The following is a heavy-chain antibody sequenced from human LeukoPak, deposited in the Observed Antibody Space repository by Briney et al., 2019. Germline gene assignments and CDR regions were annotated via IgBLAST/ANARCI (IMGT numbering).Heavy chain of an antibody. CDR3: AKGTTVTTFLGAFDI. J-gene: IGHJ3*02. Sequence: GGSLRLSCAASGFTFSGSAMSWVRQAPGKGLEWVSGISWNSGSIGYADSVKGRFTISRDNAKNSLYLQMNSLRAEDTALYYCAKGTTVTTFLGAFDIWGQGTMVTVSS. D-gene: IGHD4-17*01. CDR1: GFTFSGSA. V-gene: IGHV3-9*01. CDR2: ISWNSGSI.